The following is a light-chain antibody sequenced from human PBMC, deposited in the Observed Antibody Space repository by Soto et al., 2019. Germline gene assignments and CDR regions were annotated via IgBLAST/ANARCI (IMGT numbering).Light chain of an antibody. V-gene: IGKV3D-15*01. CDR1: QSVRRY. CDR2: DAS. J-gene: IGKJ4*01. Sequence: EIVLTQSPATLSLSPGERATLSCRASQSVRRYLAWYQQKPGQAPRLLIYDASTRPTGIPARSSGSGSGTELTLTIISLQSEDYAVYYCQQYNDWPPTFGGGTKVEIK. CDR3: QQYNDWPPT.